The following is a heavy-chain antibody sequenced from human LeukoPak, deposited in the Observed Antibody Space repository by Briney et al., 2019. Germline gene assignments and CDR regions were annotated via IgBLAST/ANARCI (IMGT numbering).Heavy chain of an antibody. CDR1: GFTVSSNY. J-gene: IGHJ4*02. CDR2: IYSGGST. V-gene: IGHV3-53*01. CDR3: AKDLEQWLVPQFDY. Sequence: GGSLRLSCAASGFTVSSNYMSWVRQAPGKGLEWVSVIYSGGSTYYADSVKGRFTISRDNSKNTLYLQMNSLRAEDTAVYYCAKDLEQWLVPQFDYWGQGTLVTVSS. D-gene: IGHD6-19*01.